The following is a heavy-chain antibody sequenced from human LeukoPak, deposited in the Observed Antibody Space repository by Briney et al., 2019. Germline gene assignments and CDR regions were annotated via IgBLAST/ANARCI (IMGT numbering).Heavy chain of an antibody. V-gene: IGHV3-23*01. CDR3: AKDQVPYDYVWGSYRYNGPFWSYYGMDV. D-gene: IGHD3-16*02. J-gene: IGHJ6*02. CDR1: GFTFSSYA. Sequence: GGSLSLSCAASGFTFSSYAMSWIRQAPRQGLEWVSTISGSGGSTYYADSVKDRFTISRDNSKNTLYLQMNSLRAEDTAVYYCAKDQVPYDYVWGSYRYNGPFWSYYGMDVWGQGTTVTVSS. CDR2: ISGSGGST.